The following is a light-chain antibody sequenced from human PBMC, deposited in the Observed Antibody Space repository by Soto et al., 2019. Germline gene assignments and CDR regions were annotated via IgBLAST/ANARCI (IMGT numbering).Light chain of an antibody. CDR1: QSISSW. CDR2: DVS. V-gene: IGKV1-5*01. Sequence: DIQMTQSPSTLSASVGDRVTITCLASQSISSWLGWYQQKAGKAPKLLIYDVSSLESGVPSRFSGSGSGTEFTLTISSLQPDDFATYYCQQYNSYLYTFGQGTKVDI. CDR3: QQYNSYLYT. J-gene: IGKJ2*01.